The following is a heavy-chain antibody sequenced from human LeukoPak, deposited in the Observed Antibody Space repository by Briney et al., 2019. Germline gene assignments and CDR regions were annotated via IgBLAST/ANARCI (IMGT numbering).Heavy chain of an antibody. CDR3: ARDQTVTNGGYYYYYYYMDV. CDR1: GGSISSYY. Sequence: SETLSLTCTVSGGSISSYYWSWIRQPAGKGLEWIGRIYTSGSTNYNPSLKSRVTMSVDTSKNQFSLKLSSVTAADTAVYYCARDQTVTNGGYYYYYYYMDVWGKGTTVTISS. J-gene: IGHJ6*03. CDR2: IYTSGST. V-gene: IGHV4-4*07. D-gene: IGHD4-17*01.